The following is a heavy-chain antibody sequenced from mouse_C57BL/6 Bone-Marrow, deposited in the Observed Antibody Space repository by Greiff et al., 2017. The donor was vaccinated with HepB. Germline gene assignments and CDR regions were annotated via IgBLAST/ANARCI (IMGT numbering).Heavy chain of an antibody. J-gene: IGHJ2*01. CDR2: INYDGSST. Sequence: VQLVESEGGLVQPGSSMKLSCTASGFTFSDYYMAWVRQVPEKGLEWVANINYDGSSTYYLDSLKSRFIISRDNAKNILYLQMSSLKSEDTATYYCAREGNWEGYFDYWGQGTTLTVSS. V-gene: IGHV5-16*01. CDR3: AREGNWEGYFDY. D-gene: IGHD4-1*01. CDR1: GFTFSDYY.